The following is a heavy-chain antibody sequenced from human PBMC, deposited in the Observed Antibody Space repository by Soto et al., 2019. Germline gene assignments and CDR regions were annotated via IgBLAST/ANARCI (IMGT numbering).Heavy chain of an antibody. CDR1: GGSISSYY. Sequence: PSETLSLTCTVSGGSISSYYWSWIRQPAGKGLEWIGRIYTSGSTNYNPSLKSRVTMSVDTSKNQFSLKLSSVTAADTAVYYCAGELMGLVAIGGYYGVDVWGQGTTVTVSS. D-gene: IGHD5-12*01. CDR3: AGELMGLVAIGGYYGVDV. V-gene: IGHV4-4*07. J-gene: IGHJ6*02. CDR2: IYTSGST.